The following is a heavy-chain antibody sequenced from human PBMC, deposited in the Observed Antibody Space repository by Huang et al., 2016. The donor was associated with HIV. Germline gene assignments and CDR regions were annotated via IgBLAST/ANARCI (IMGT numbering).Heavy chain of an antibody. D-gene: IGHD1-26*01. V-gene: IGHV3-23*01. CDR1: GFTFSGYT. Sequence: EVQLLESGGDLVQPGGSLRISCAASGFTFSGYTMTWVRQARGKGLEWVSGSGPTGFTTYYADSGKGRFTIARDNSKNTLYLQMNGLRAEDTAVYYCAKRAGSAGVVGPNYFDYWGQGTLVAVSS. CDR3: AKRAGSAGVVGPNYFDY. J-gene: IGHJ4*02. CDR2: SGPTGFTT.